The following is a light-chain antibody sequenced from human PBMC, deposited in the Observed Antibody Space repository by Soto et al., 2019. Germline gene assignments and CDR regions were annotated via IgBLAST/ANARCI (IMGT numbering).Light chain of an antibody. CDR2: EGS. J-gene: IGLJ3*02. CDR1: SSDVGSYNF. V-gene: IGLV2-23*01. CDR3: CSYAGDSAWV. Sequence: QSALTQPASVSGSPGQSITISCTGTSSDVGSYNFVSWYQQHPGKAPKLMIYEGSKRPSGVSNRFSGSKSGNTASLTISGLQAEDEADYYCCSYAGDSAWVFGGGTKPPS.